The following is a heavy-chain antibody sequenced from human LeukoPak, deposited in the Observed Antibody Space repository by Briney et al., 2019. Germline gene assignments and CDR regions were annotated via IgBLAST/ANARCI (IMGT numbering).Heavy chain of an antibody. Sequence: GGSLRLSCVASGFTFSNFAMHWVRQAPGKGLEWVTLISFDGSNKYYADSVKGRFTVSRDNSKNTLYLQMNSLRAEDTAVYSCAKLSSSWYRGYFDYWGQGTLVTVSS. CDR1: GFTFSNFA. CDR3: AKLSSSWYRGYFDY. D-gene: IGHD6-13*01. CDR2: ISFDGSNK. J-gene: IGHJ4*02. V-gene: IGHV3-30-3*01.